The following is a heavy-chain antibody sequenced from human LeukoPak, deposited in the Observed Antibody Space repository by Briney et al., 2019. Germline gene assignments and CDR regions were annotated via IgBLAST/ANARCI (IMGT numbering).Heavy chain of an antibody. CDR3: ARETGTTEHDY. V-gene: IGHV4-59*01. J-gene: IGHJ4*02. CDR2: IYYSGST. D-gene: IGHD1-7*01. CDR1: GGSISSYC. Sequence: SETLSLTCTASGGSISSYCWSWIRQPPGKGLEWIGYIYYSGSTNYSPSLKSRVTISVDTSKNQFSLKLSSVTAADTAVYYCARETGTTEHDYWGQGTLVTVSS.